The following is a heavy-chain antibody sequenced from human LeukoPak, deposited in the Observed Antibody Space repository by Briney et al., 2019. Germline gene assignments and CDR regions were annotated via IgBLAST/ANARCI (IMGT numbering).Heavy chain of an antibody. CDR2: IHSGGAT. V-gene: IGHV3-66*01. Sequence: GGSLRLSCAASGFTVTSNFMSWVRQAPGKGLEWVSVIHSGGATYYSDSVKGRFTISRDISKNALYLQMNSLRGDDTAVYYCAGSSVTNLDSWGQGNLVTVSS. CDR3: AGSSVTNLDS. J-gene: IGHJ4*02. CDR1: GFTVTSNF. D-gene: IGHD3-10*01.